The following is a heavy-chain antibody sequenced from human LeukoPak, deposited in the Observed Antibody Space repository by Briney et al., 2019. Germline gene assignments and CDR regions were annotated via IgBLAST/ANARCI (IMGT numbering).Heavy chain of an antibody. V-gene: IGHV3-21*01. D-gene: IGHD3-3*01. CDR2: ISSSSTYT. CDR1: GFTFSSYR. Sequence: GGSLRLSCAASGFTFSSYRMNWVRQAPGKGLEWVSSISSSSTYTYYASSVKGRFTISRDKAKNSLYLQMNSLRAEDTAVYYCARDLTTYYDFWSGYPYNWFDPWGQGTLVTVSS. CDR3: ARDLTTYYDFWSGYPYNWFDP. J-gene: IGHJ5*02.